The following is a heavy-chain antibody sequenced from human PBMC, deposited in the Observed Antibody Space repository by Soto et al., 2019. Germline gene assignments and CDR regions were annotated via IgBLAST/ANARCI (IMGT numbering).Heavy chain of an antibody. D-gene: IGHD5-18*01. Sequence: QVQRVQSGAEVKKPGASVKVSCKASGYTFTSYGISWVRQAPGQGLEWMGWISAYNGNTNYAQKLQGIVTMTTDTSTSTAYMELRSLRSDDTAVYYCATDHQYSYGHGQFDYWGQGTLVTVSS. CDR3: ATDHQYSYGHGQFDY. CDR2: ISAYNGNT. V-gene: IGHV1-18*04. J-gene: IGHJ4*02. CDR1: GYTFTSYG.